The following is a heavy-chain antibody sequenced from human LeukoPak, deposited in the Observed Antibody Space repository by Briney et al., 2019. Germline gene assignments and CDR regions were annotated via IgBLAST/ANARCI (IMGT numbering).Heavy chain of an antibody. D-gene: IGHD2-15*01. CDR1: EYSFTNYW. Sequence: GESLKISCKGSEYSFTNYWIGWVRQMPGKGLEWMGIIYHGDSDTRYSPSFQGQVTISADKSISTAYLQWSSLKASDTAMYYCARQVPGCSGGSCYSGWFDPWSQGTLVTVSS. CDR2: IYHGDSDT. CDR3: ARQVPGCSGGSCYSGWFDP. J-gene: IGHJ5*02. V-gene: IGHV5-51*01.